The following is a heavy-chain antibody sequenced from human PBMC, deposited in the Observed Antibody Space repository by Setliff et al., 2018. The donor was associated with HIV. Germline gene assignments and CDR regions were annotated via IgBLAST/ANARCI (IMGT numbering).Heavy chain of an antibody. CDR1: GYTFTTYG. CDR3: ASGSGYCTNGVCYIGVHKIPDRYYSDY. D-gene: IGHD2-8*01. CDR2: ISPYIGHT. J-gene: IGHJ4*02. Sequence: GASVKVSCKASGYTFTTYGISWVRQAPGHGLEWMGWISPYIGHTNYAQNFQGRVTMTIDTSTSTAYMELRSLRSDDTAVYFCASGSGYCTNGVCYIGVHKIPDRYYSDYWGQGTLVTVSS. V-gene: IGHV1-18*01.